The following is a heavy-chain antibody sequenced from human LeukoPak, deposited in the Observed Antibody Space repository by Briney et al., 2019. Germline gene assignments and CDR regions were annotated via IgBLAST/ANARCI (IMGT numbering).Heavy chain of an antibody. V-gene: IGHV4-30-4*01. CDR1: GGSISSGDYY. CDR2: IYYSGST. J-gene: IGHJ5*02. D-gene: IGHD2/OR15-2a*01. Sequence: SQTLSLTCTVSGGSISSGDYYWSWLRQPPGTGLEWIGYIYYSGSTYYNPSLKSRVTISVDTSKNQFSLKLSSVTAADTAVYYCARGFLSPRDQELDPWGQGTLVTVSS. CDR3: ARGFLSPRDQELDP.